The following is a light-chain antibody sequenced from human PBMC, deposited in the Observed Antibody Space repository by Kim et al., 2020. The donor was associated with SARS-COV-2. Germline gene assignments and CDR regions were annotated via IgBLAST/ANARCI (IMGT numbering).Light chain of an antibody. Sequence: SYELTQPPSVSVAPGKTARITCGGNNIGSKSVHWYQQKPGQAPVLVIYYDSDRPSGIPERFSGSNSGNTATLTISRVEAGDEADYYCQVWDSSSDHWVFGGRNQLTVL. CDR1: NIGSKS. J-gene: IGLJ3*02. CDR3: QVWDSSSDHWV. CDR2: YDS. V-gene: IGLV3-21*04.